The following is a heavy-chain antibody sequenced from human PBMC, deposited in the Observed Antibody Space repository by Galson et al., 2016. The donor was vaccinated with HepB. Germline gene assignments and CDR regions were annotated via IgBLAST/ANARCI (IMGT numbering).Heavy chain of an antibody. D-gene: IGHD3-10*01. CDR3: ARGLVGSGMDV. V-gene: IGHV3-20*01. Sequence: SLRLSCAVSGFTFDDYGMTWVRQAPGKGLEWVSGINWSGDSTAYADSVKGRFTMYRDDARNSLYLQMSSLRVEDTALYQCARGLVGSGMDVWGQVTTVTVSS. J-gene: IGHJ6*02. CDR1: GFTFDDYG. CDR2: INWSGDST.